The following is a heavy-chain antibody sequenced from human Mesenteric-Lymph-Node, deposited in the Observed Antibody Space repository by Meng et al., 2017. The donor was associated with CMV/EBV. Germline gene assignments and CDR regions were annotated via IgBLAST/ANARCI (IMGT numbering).Heavy chain of an antibody. J-gene: IGHJ5*02. V-gene: IGHV4/OR15-8*01. CDR1: GGSIIDNQW. CDR3: ARLGGGRSWFDP. Sequence: SETLSLTCVVSGGSIIDNQWWSWVRQSPGKGLEWIEETYDSGSTNYNPSLKSRVTISVDKSKNQFSLNLTSVTAADTAVYYCARLGGGRSWFDPWGQGTLVTVSS. CDR2: TYDSGST. D-gene: IGHD3-16*01.